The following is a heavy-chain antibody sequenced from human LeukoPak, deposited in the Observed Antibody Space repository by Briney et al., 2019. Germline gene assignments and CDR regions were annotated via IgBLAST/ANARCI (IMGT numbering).Heavy chain of an antibody. CDR3: ARGGLPKPFDY. D-gene: IGHD1-14*01. J-gene: IGHJ4*02. CDR1: GITFSSYV. V-gene: IGHV3-23*01. CDR2: ISASGGST. Sequence: PGGSLRLSCAASGITFSSYVMNWVRQAPGKGLEWVSGISASGGSTYYADSVKGRFTISRDNSKNTLYLQMSSLRAEDTAVYYCARGGLPKPFDYWGQGTLVTVSS.